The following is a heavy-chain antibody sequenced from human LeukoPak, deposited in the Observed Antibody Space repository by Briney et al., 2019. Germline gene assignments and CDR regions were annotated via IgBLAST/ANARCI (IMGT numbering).Heavy chain of an antibody. D-gene: IGHD5-12*01. J-gene: IGHJ4*02. Sequence: QTGGSLRLSCAASGFTFSSYSMNWVRQAPGKGLEWVSYISSSSSTIYYADSVKGRFTISRDNAKNSLYLQMNSLRAEDTAVYHCARDHIVAGAPIDYWGQGTLVTVSS. CDR3: ARDHIVAGAPIDY. CDR2: ISSSSSTI. V-gene: IGHV3-48*04. CDR1: GFTFSSYS.